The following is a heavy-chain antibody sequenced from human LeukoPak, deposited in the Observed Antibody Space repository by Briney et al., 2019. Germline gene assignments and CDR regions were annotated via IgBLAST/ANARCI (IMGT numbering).Heavy chain of an antibody. Sequence: GSLRLSCAASGFTFSDYYMSWIRQPPGKGLEWIGTIYYSGSTYYNPSLKSRVTISVDSSKNQFSLRLSSATAADTAVYYCARESLTWLQSRTSWFDPWGQGTLVTVSP. CDR3: ARESLTWLQSRTSWFDP. J-gene: IGHJ5*02. D-gene: IGHD5-24*01. V-gene: IGHV4-38-2*02. CDR1: GFTFSDYY. CDR2: IYYSGST.